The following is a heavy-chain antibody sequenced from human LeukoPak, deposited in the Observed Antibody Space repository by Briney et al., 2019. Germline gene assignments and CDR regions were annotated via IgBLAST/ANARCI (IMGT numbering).Heavy chain of an antibody. D-gene: IGHD3-10*01. Sequence: PSETLSLTCTVSGGSISRDYWNWIRQPPGKGLEWIGDIDYSGRTNYNPSLKSRVTISVDTSKNQFSLKLGPVTAADTAVYYCARHLWRGGTTDSFDIWGQGTMVSVSS. CDR1: GGSISRDY. V-gene: IGHV4-59*08. CDR3: ARHLWRGGTTDSFDI. J-gene: IGHJ3*02. CDR2: IDYSGRT.